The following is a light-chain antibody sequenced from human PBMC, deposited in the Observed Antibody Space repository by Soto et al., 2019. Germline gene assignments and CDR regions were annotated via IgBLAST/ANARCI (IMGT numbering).Light chain of an antibody. J-gene: IGKJ2*01. V-gene: IGKV1-6*01. Sequence: AIQLTQFPSSLSASVVTRVTITCRTSRSIGNVAWYKQKPGKALQFVLFGSSNLQSGVPSRFRGSGSGTDFSLTISGLKPEYFATYSCLQVHNEPYTFGQGTKVEL. CDR3: LQVHNEPYT. CDR2: GSS. CDR1: RSIGN.